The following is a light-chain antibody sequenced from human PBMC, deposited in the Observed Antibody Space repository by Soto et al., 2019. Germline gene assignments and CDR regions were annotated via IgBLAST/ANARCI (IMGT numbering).Light chain of an antibody. CDR1: QSVSTY. CDR3: QQRSNWPPRT. J-gene: IGKJ2*01. Sequence: EIVLTQSPATLSLSPGERATLSCRASQSVSTYLAWYQQKPCQAPRLLIYDASNRATGIPGRFSGSGSGTDFTLTISSLEPEDFAVYYCQQRSNWPPRTFGQGTKLEIK. V-gene: IGKV3-11*01. CDR2: DAS.